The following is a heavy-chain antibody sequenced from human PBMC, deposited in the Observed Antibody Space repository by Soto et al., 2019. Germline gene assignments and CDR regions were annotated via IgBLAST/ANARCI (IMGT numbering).Heavy chain of an antibody. CDR2: IIPILGIA. Sequence: QVQLVQSGAEVKKRGSSVKVSCKASGGTFSSYTISWVRQAPGQGLEWMGRIIPILGIANYAQKFQGRVTITADKSTSTAYMELSSLRSEDTAVYYCAREEYYYGSGSFFTGWGQGTLVTVSS. CDR1: GGTFSSYT. V-gene: IGHV1-69*08. CDR3: AREEYYYGSGSFFTG. J-gene: IGHJ4*02. D-gene: IGHD3-10*01.